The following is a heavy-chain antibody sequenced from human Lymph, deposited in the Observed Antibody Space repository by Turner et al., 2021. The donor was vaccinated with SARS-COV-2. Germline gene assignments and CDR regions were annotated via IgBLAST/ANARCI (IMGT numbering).Heavy chain of an antibody. CDR3: SRETVNNWLDP. V-gene: IGHV4-59*01. J-gene: IGHJ5*02. D-gene: IGHD4-17*01. CDR2: IYYTGSN. Sequence: QGQLHESGPRLVMPLETLCLTCTVSGGSMNSNYWSWIRQPPGKRLEWMGYIYYTGSNNYNHALESRGTISVYTYRNKFSLNLNSVTAADTATSYCSRETVNNWLDPWGQGTLVTVSS. CDR1: GGSMNSNY.